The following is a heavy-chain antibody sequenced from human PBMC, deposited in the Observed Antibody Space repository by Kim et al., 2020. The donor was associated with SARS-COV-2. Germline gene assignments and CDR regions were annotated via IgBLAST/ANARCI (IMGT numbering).Heavy chain of an antibody. CDR1: GGSFSGYY. V-gene: IGHV4-34*01. CDR3: ARGESGYDSYFDY. CDR2: INHSGST. J-gene: IGHJ4*02. Sequence: SETLSLTCAVYGGSFSGYYWSWIRQPPGKGLEWIGEINHSGSTNYNPSLKSRVTISVDTSKNQFSLKLSSVTAADTAVYYCARGESGYDSYFDYWGQGTLVTVSS. D-gene: IGHD5-12*01.